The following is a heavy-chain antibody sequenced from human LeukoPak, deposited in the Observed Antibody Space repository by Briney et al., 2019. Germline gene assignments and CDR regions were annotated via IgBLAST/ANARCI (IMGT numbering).Heavy chain of an antibody. J-gene: IGHJ3*02. V-gene: IGHV3-48*04. CDR2: ISSSSSTI. CDR1: GFTFSSYS. CDR3: ARDRQDDAFDI. Sequence: GGSLRLSCAASGFTFSSYSMNWVRQAPGKGLEWVSYISSSSSTIYYADSVKGRFTISRDNAKNSLYLQMNSLRAEDTAVYYCARDRQDDAFDIWGQGTMVTVSS.